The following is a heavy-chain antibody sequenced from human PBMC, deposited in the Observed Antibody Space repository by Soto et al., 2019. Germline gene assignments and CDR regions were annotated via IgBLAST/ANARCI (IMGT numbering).Heavy chain of an antibody. D-gene: IGHD2-2*01. CDR1: AFSFINYA. CDR3: ARKVVGSTSRPDYWYFDL. J-gene: IGHJ2*01. Sequence: EVQLLESGGDSVQPGGSVRLSCAGSAFSFINYAMNWVRQAPEKGLEWVSTISGGGDATFFADSVRGRFTFSRDNSKNTVTLQMNSLGVDHSAVYYCARKVVGSTSRPDYWYFDLWGRGTLVTVSS. V-gene: IGHV3-23*01. CDR2: ISGGGDAT.